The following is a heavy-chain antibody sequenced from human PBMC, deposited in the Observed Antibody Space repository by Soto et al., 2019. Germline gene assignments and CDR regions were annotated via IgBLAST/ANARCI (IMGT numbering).Heavy chain of an antibody. V-gene: IGHV3-48*02. CDR3: ARDNGMAGSFDP. J-gene: IGHJ5*02. Sequence: ESGGGLVQPGGSLRLSCAASGFAFRTYSMNWVRQAPGKGLEWASYISFSSTTIFYADSVRGRFTISRDNAKNSLYLQMNTLRDEDTAVYYCARDNGMAGSFDPWGQGTLVTVSS. CDR1: GFAFRTYS. CDR2: ISFSSTTI. D-gene: IGHD2-8*01.